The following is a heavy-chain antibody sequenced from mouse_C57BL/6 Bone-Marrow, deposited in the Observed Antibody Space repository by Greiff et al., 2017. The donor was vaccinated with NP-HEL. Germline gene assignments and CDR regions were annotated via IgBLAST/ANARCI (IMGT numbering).Heavy chain of an antibody. D-gene: IGHD1-1*01. Sequence: QVQLQQPGAELVKPGASVKLSCKASGYTFTSYWMHWVKQRPGQGLEWIGMIHPNSGSTNYNEKFKSKATLTVDTSSSTAYMQLSSLTSEDSAVYYCARGGSSYPYWYFDVWGTGTTVTVSS. CDR3: ARGGSSYPYWYFDV. CDR2: IHPNSGST. CDR1: GYTFTSYW. J-gene: IGHJ1*03. V-gene: IGHV1-64*01.